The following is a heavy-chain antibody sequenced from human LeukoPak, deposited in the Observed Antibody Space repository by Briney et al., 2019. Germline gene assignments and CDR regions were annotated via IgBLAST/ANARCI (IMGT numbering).Heavy chain of an antibody. Sequence: SETLSLTCTVSGGSISNSAYHWGWIRQPPGKGLEWIGSIHYSGRTYYNLSLKSRVTISVGTSKNQFSLNLRSVTAADTAQYYCTRLWSTDCNGGSCPHQPNYWGQGTLVTVSS. CDR3: TRLWSTDCNGGSCPHQPNY. CDR2: IHYSGRT. D-gene: IGHD2-15*01. J-gene: IGHJ4*02. V-gene: IGHV4-39*01. CDR1: GGSISNSAYH.